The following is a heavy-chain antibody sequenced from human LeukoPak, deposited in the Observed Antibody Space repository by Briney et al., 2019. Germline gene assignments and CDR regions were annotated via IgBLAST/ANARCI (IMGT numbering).Heavy chain of an antibody. Sequence: ASVKVSCKASGYTFTGYYMHWVRQAPGQGLEWMGWINPNSDGTIYAQKFQGRVTMTRDTSISTVYMELSRLRSDDTAVYYCARAPPITRGPFDPWGQGTLVTVSS. V-gene: IGHV1-2*02. CDR1: GYTFTGYY. D-gene: IGHD3-10*01. CDR3: ARAPPITRGPFDP. J-gene: IGHJ5*02. CDR2: INPNSDGT.